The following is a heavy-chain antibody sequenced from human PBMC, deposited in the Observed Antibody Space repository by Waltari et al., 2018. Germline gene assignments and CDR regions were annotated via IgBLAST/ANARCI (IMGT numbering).Heavy chain of an antibody. CDR3: ARKDFTGTTSWLDA. Sequence: FTFSNYGMTWVRQAPGKGLEWVSGISNSGGDTYYADSVEGRFFISRDNSKNIVYLQMDSLRAEDTAVYYCARKDFTGTTSWLDAWGQGTLVTVAS. J-gene: IGHJ5*02. CDR2: ISNSGGDT. D-gene: IGHD1-7*01. CDR1: FTFSNYG. V-gene: IGHV3-23*01.